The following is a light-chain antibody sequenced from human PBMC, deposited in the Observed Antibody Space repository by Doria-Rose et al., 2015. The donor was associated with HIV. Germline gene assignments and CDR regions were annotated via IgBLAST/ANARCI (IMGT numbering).Light chain of an antibody. CDR1: QRVKSSY. V-gene: IGKV3-20*01. CDR3: QQYGTSRGT. J-gene: IGKJ5*01. CDR2: DAS. Sequence: VLTQSPGTLSLSPGERATLSCGASQRVKSSYLAWYQQKPGQAPRLLIYDASTRATGIPDRFSGSGSGTDFTLTISRLEPEDVAVYYCQQYGTSRGTFGQGTRLEIK.